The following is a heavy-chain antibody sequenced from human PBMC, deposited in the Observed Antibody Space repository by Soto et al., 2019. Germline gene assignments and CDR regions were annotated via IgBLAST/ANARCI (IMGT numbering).Heavy chain of an antibody. CDR2: IIPIFGTA. Sequence: SVKVSCKASGGTFSSYAISWVRQAPGQGLEWMGGIIPIFGTANYAQKFQGRVTITADKSTSTAYMELSSLRSEDTAVYYCAREPYDYGDYDYYYYGMDVWGQGTTVTVSS. J-gene: IGHJ6*02. D-gene: IGHD4-17*01. V-gene: IGHV1-69*06. CDR1: GGTFSSYA. CDR3: AREPYDYGDYDYYYYGMDV.